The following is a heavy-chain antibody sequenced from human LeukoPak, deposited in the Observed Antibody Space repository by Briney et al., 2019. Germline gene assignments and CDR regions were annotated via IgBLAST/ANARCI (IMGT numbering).Heavy chain of an antibody. Sequence: PGGSLRLSCSASGFTFIRYTIHWVRQAPGKGLEYVSGISSNGGITNHADSLKGRFTISRDNSKNTLYLQMTSLRAEDTAVYYCARDSGGGSSFYFDHWGQGSLIAVSS. CDR1: GFTFIRYT. CDR3: ARDSGGGSSFYFDH. CDR2: ISSNGGIT. D-gene: IGHD2-15*01. V-gene: IGHV3-64*04. J-gene: IGHJ4*02.